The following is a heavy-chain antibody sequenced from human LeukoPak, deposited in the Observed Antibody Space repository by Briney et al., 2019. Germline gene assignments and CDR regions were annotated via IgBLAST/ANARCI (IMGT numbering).Heavy chain of an antibody. Sequence: PGGSLRLSCAASGFTVSNNYTSWVRQAPGKGLEWVSTISGSRGGTYYADSVKGRFTISRDNSKNTLYLQMSSLRAEDTAIYYCAKGCGGDCYSSYDYWGQGTLVTVSS. CDR3: AKGCGGDCYSSYDY. V-gene: IGHV3-23*01. CDR2: ISGSRGGT. CDR1: GFTVSNNY. D-gene: IGHD2-21*02. J-gene: IGHJ4*02.